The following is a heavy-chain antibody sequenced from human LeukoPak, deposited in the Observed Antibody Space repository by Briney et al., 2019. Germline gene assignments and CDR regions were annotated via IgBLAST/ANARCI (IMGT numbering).Heavy chain of an antibody. Sequence: PGGSLRLSCAASGFTFSSYGMHWVRQAPGKGLEWVAVISYDGSNNYYADSVKGRFTISRDNSKNTLYLQMNSLRAEDTAVYYCAKDQRPQLLWFGEFYFDYWGQGTLVTVSS. CDR1: GFTFSSYG. D-gene: IGHD3-10*01. CDR3: AKDQRPQLLWFGEFYFDY. V-gene: IGHV3-30*18. CDR2: ISYDGSNN. J-gene: IGHJ4*02.